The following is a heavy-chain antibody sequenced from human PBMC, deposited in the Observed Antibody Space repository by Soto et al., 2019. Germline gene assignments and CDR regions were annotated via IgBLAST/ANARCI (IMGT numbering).Heavy chain of an antibody. J-gene: IGHJ4*03. D-gene: IGHD6-19*01. V-gene: IGHV1-2*04. CDR2: INPNSGGT. CDR3: ATRITVCGDYIDC. Sequence: ASVKVSCKASGYTFTGYYMHWVRQAPGQGLEWVGWINPNSGGTNYAQKFQGWVTMTRDTSISTAYMELSRLRSDDTAVYYCATRITVCGDYIDCWGKGTMGTVSS. CDR1: GYTFTGYY.